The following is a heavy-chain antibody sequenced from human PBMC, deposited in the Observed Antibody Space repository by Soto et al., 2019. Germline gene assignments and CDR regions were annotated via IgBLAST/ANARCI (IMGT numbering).Heavy chain of an antibody. V-gene: IGHV1-2*02. CDR3: ARGSLAVAGTWFDWFDP. J-gene: IGHJ5*02. D-gene: IGHD6-19*01. CDR1: GYTFTGYY. Sequence: ASVKVSFKASGYTFTGYYMHWVRQAPGQGLEWMGWINPNSGGTNYAQKFQGRVTMTRDTSISTAYMELSRLRSDDTAVYYCARGSLAVAGTWFDWFDPWGQGTLVTVSS. CDR2: INPNSGGT.